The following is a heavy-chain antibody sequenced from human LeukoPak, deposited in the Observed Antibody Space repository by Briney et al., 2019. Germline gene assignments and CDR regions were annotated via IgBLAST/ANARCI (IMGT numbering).Heavy chain of an antibody. D-gene: IGHD2-2*01. CDR1: GGTFSSYA. CDR2: IIPIFGTA. CDR3: ARTVVPAAIPYYYYGMDV. Sequence: ASVKVSCKASGGTFSSYAISWVRQAPGQGLELMGGIIPIFGTANYAQKFQGRVTITADKSTSTADMALSSLRSEDTAVYYCARTVVPAAIPYYYYGMDVWGKGTTVTVSS. J-gene: IGHJ6*04. V-gene: IGHV1-69*06.